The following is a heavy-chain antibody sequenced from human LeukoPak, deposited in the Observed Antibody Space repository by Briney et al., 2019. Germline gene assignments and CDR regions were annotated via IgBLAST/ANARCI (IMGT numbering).Heavy chain of an antibody. D-gene: IGHD6-13*01. CDR2: IYYSGST. V-gene: IGHV4-59*01. J-gene: IGHJ4*02. CDR3: ARVGSSWSFDY. Sequence: SETLSLTCTVSGGSISSYYWSWIRRPPGKGLGWIGYIYYSGSTNYNPSLKSRVSISVDTSKNQFSLKLSSVTAADTAVYYCARVGSSWSFDYWGQGTLVTVSS. CDR1: GGSISSYY.